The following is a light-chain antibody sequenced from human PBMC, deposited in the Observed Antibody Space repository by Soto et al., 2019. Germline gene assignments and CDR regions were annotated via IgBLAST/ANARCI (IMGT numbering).Light chain of an antibody. V-gene: IGKV3-20*01. Sequence: ETVLTQSPGTLSLSPGERATLSCRASQTIRSNYLAWYRQTPGQAPSLLIYGASNRATGIADRFSGSGSGTDFTLIISRLKPEDFALYYCQQYGSSPRTFGQGTKVEIK. CDR2: GAS. CDR1: QTIRSNY. J-gene: IGKJ1*01. CDR3: QQYGSSPRT.